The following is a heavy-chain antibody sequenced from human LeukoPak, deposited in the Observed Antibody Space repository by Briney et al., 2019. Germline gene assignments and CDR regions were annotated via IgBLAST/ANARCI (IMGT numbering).Heavy chain of an antibody. Sequence: GGSLRLSCAASGFTFSSSGMHWVRQAPGKGLEWVAVISYDGSNKYYADSVKGRFTFSRDNSKNTLYLQMNSLRAEDTAVYYCAKEYCSNSVCHSLDYWGQGTLVTDSS. CDR1: GFTFSSSG. V-gene: IGHV3-30*18. D-gene: IGHD2-8*01. CDR2: ISYDGSNK. J-gene: IGHJ4*02. CDR3: AKEYCSNSVCHSLDY.